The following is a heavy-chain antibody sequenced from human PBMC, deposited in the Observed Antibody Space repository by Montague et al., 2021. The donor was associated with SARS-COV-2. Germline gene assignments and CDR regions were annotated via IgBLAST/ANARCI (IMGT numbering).Heavy chain of an antibody. CDR1: GDSVWSNTAA. V-gene: IGHV6-1*01. D-gene: IGHD4-17*01. CDR2: TNYRSKWTS. Sequence: CAISGDSVWSNTAAWNWIRQSPSGGLEWLGRTNYRSKWTSDYATSVQGRISIDPDTSKNQFFLHLRSVTPEDTGVYYCVRDTGSAQAGFDAWGQGTLVTVSS. CDR3: VRDTGSAQAGFDA. J-gene: IGHJ4*02.